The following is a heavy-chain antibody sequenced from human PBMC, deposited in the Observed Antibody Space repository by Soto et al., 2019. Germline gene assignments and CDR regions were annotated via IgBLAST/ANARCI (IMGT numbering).Heavy chain of an antibody. V-gene: IGHV3-23*01. CDR2: ISGSGGRS. CDR3: AKAYFVWSSEQPYYFDY. CDR1: GFTFSNYA. J-gene: IGHJ4*02. D-gene: IGHD3-16*01. Sequence: VQLLDSGGGLVQPGGSLRLSCAASGFTFSNYAMTWVRQGPGXGLXXXSGISGSGGRSYYADSVKGRFTISRDNSKSTLYLQMNSLRAEDTAVYYCAKAYFVWSSEQPYYFDYWGQGTLVTVSS.